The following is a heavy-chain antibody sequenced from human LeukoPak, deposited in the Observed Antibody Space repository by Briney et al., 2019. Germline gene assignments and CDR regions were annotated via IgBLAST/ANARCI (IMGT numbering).Heavy chain of an antibody. CDR3: VWGNYRRFDF. D-gene: IGHD3-16*02. Sequence: GGALRLSCAASGFIFSDYYVSWIRQAPGKGLEWVSYISHSGSTIYYADSVKGRFTISRDNAKNSLYLQMNSLRAEDTAVYFCVWGNYRRFDFWGQGTLVTASS. CDR1: GFIFSDYY. J-gene: IGHJ4*02. CDR2: ISHSGSTI. V-gene: IGHV3-11*01.